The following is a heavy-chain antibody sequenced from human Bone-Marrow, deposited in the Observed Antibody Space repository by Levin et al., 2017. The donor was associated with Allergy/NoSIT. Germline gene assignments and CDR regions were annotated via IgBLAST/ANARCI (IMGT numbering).Heavy chain of an antibody. CDR2: IHQDGSEK. Sequence: PGGSLRLSCAASGFTFSRYWMTWVRQPPGQGLQWVANIHQDGSEKFYVDSVKGRFTISRDNTKKLLYLQMNSLRAEDTAVYSCARLGYCSGTNCRTSFDYWGQGTLVTVSS. D-gene: IGHD2-2*01. CDR3: ARLGYCSGTNCRTSFDY. CDR1: GFTFSRYW. V-gene: IGHV3-7*01. J-gene: IGHJ4*02.